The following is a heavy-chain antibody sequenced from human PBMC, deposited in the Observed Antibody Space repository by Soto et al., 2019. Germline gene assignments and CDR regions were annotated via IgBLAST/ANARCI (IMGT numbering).Heavy chain of an antibody. V-gene: IGHV3-23*01. CDR2: IRGTDGTT. Sequence: PGGSLRLSCAASGFTFSDYAMSWVRQAPGKGLEWVSTIRGTDGTTYYADSVKGRFTISRDNSKNTLYLQINSLRAEDAAIYYCARKGGSFYGPFDYWGQGTLVTVSS. J-gene: IGHJ4*02. CDR3: ARKGGSFYGPFDY. D-gene: IGHD1-26*01. CDR1: GFTFSDYA.